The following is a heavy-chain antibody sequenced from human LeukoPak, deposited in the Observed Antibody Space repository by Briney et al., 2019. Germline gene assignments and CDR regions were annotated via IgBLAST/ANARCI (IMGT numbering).Heavy chain of an antibody. CDR1: GFTFSNAW. J-gene: IGHJ4*02. Sequence: GGSLRLSCAASGFTFSNAWMSWVRQAPGKGLEWVGRIKTKVDGGTADCGTVVKGRFNISRDDSQNTLFLQVDSLKTEDTAVYYCATGNMYFWGQGILVIVSS. CDR3: ATGNMYF. CDR2: IKTKVDGGTA. D-gene: IGHD2/OR15-2a*01. V-gene: IGHV3-15*01.